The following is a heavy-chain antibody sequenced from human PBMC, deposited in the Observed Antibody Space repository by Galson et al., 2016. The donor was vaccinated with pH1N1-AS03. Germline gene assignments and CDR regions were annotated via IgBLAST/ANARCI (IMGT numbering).Heavy chain of an antibody. Sequence: SLRLSCAASGFTFSTYCMGWVRQAPGKGLEWVANIKQDGSEKFYVDSLKGRFTISRDNAKNSLYRQMSSLRAEDTAIYYCARGAPGDHLLSPLWNWGQGTLVTVSS. D-gene: IGHD2-2*01. V-gene: IGHV3-7*01. CDR1: GFTFSTYC. CDR3: ARGAPGDHLLSPLWN. CDR2: IKQDGSEK. J-gene: IGHJ4*02.